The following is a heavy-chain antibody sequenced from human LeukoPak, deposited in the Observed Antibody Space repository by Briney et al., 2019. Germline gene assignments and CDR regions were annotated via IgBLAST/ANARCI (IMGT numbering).Heavy chain of an antibody. CDR2: ISGGSNNI. J-gene: IGHJ2*01. CDR3: AKDQGTAIFGMIIPDWYFDL. D-gene: IGHD3-3*01. CDR1: GFTFSSYA. V-gene: IGHV3-23*01. Sequence: RSGGSLRLSCAASGFTFSSYAMNWVRQATGKGLEWVSSISGGSNNINYAGSVKGRFTTSRDNSQNTLYLQMNSLRADDTAVYYCAKDQGTAIFGMIIPDWYFDLWGRGTLVTVSS.